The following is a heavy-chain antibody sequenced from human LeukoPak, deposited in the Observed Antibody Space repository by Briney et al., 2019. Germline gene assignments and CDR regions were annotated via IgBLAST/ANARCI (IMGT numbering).Heavy chain of an antibody. D-gene: IGHD3-22*01. CDR2: IIPIFGTA. CDR3: ARDRLYYYDSSGLEPFDY. J-gene: IGHJ4*02. CDR1: GGTFSSYA. Sequence: ASVTVSCKASGGTFSSYATSWVRQAPGQGLEWMGGIIPIFGTANYAQKFQGRVTITADESTSTAYMELSSLRSEDTAVYYCARDRLYYYDSSGLEPFDYWGQGTLVTVSS. V-gene: IGHV1-69*13.